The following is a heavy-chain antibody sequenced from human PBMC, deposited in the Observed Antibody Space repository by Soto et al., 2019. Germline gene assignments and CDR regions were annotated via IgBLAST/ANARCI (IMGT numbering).Heavy chain of an antibody. Sequence: GGSLRLSCAASGFTFSSYAMSWVRQAPGKGLEWVSAISGSGGSTYYAGSVKGRFTISRDNSKNTLYLQMNSLRAEDTAVYYCAKDLWQLPPETTSLDYWGQGTLVTVSS. J-gene: IGHJ4*02. V-gene: IGHV3-23*01. D-gene: IGHD1-26*01. CDR1: GFTFSSYA. CDR3: AKDLWQLPPETTSLDY. CDR2: ISGSGGST.